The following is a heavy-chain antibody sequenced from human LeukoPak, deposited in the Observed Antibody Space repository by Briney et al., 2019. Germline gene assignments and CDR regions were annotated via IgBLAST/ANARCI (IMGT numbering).Heavy chain of an antibody. D-gene: IGHD3-10*02. J-gene: IGHJ6*04. CDR1: GFTFSSYE. CDR2: ISSRGSTI. Sequence: PGGALRLSCAASGFTFSSYEMNWVRQAPGKGLEWVSHISSRGSTIYYADSERRRYTSSRHNDKNSLYLQMNSPRPEDTAVYYCAELGITMIGGVWGKGTTVTISS. V-gene: IGHV3-48*03. CDR3: AELGITMIGGV.